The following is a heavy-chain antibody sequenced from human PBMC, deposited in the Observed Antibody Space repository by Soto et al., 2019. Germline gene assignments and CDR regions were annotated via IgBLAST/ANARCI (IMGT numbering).Heavy chain of an antibody. Sequence: SETLSLTCSVSGGSISSSSSYWGWIRQPPGKGLEWIGNIYYSGSTYYNPSLKSRVTLSVDTSKKHFSLKLSSVTAADTAVYYCAREYSLAVVAPGYWGQGILVTVSS. V-gene: IGHV4-39*02. J-gene: IGHJ4*02. D-gene: IGHD3-22*01. CDR3: AREYSLAVVAPGY. CDR1: GGSISSSSSY. CDR2: IYYSGST.